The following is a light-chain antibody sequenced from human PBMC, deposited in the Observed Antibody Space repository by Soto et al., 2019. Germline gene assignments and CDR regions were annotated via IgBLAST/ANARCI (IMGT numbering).Light chain of an antibody. J-gene: IGLJ3*02. V-gene: IGLV8-61*01. CDR3: VLYLGSGIWV. CDR1: SGSVSTSNY. Sequence: QTVVTQEPSFSVSPGTTVTLTCGLSSGSVSTSNYPSWYQQTPGQAPRTLIYSTYSRASGVPDRFSASILGNKAALTITGAQADDECDYYCVLYLGSGIWVFGGGTQLTVL. CDR2: STY.